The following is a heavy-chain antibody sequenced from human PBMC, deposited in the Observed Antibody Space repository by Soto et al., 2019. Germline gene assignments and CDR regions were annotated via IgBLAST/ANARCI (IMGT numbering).Heavy chain of an antibody. CDR1: GYTFTSYY. J-gene: IGHJ5*02. D-gene: IGHD3-22*01. CDR3: ARGHDYYDRSGYYSNWFDP. CDR2: INPSGGST. Sequence: GASVKVSCKASGYTFTSYYMHWVRQAPGQGLEWMGIINPSGGSTSYAQKFQGRVTMTRGTSTSTVYMELSSLRSEDTAVYFCARGHDYYDRSGYYSNWFDPWGQGTLVTVSS. V-gene: IGHV1-46*01.